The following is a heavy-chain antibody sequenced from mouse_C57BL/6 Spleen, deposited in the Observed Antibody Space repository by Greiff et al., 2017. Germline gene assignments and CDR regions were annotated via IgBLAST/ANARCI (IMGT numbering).Heavy chain of an antibody. D-gene: IGHD3-3*01. V-gene: IGHV3-6*01. CDR3: AREGDVDFDY. CDR1: GYSITSGYY. J-gene: IGHJ2*01. Sequence: EESGPGLVKPSQSLSLTCSVTGYSITSGYYWNWIRQFPGNKLEWMGYISYDGSNNYNPSLKNRISITRDTSKNQFFLKLNSVTTEDTATYDCAREGDVDFDYWGQGTTLTVSS. CDR2: ISYDGSN.